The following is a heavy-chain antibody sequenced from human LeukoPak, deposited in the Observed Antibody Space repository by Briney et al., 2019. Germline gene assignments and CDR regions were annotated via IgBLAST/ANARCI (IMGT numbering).Heavy chain of an antibody. CDR3: AKGPGVVIQYYFDY. V-gene: IGHV3-7*01. CDR2: IKQDGSEK. Sequence: GGSLRLSCAASGFTFSSYWMSWVRQAPGKGLEWVANIKQDGSEKYYVDSVKGRFTISRDNAKNSLYLQMNSLRAEDTAVYYCAKGPGVVIQYYFDYWGQGTLVTVSS. D-gene: IGHD3-3*01. J-gene: IGHJ4*02. CDR1: GFTFSSYW.